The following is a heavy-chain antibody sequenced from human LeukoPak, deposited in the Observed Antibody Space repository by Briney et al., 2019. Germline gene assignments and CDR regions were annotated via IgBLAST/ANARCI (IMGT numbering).Heavy chain of an antibody. Sequence: GGSLRLSCAASGFTFSSYAMHWVRQAPGKGLEWVAVISYDGSNKYYADSVKGRFTISRDNSKNTLYLQMNSLRAEDTAVYYCAKDSAREASLDDYWGQGTLVTVSS. J-gene: IGHJ4*02. CDR3: AKDSAREASLDDY. V-gene: IGHV3-30-3*01. CDR1: GFTFSSYA. CDR2: ISYDGSNK.